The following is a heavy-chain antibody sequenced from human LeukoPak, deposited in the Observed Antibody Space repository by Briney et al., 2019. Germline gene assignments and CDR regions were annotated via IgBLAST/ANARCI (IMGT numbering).Heavy chain of an antibody. Sequence: PSETLSLTCAVYGESFSGYYWSWIRQPPGKGLEWIGEINHSGSTNYNPSLKSRVTISVDTSKNQFSLKLSSVTAADTAVYYCARGWRQLVMAFDIWGQGTMVTVSS. J-gene: IGHJ3*02. CDR2: INHSGST. CDR3: ARGWRQLVMAFDI. CDR1: GESFSGYY. V-gene: IGHV4-34*01. D-gene: IGHD6-6*01.